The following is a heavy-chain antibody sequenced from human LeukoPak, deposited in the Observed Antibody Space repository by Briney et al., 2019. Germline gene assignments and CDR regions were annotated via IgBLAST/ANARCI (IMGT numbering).Heavy chain of an antibody. CDR2: INGGGNTT. V-gene: IGHV3-23*01. D-gene: IGHD6-19*01. CDR3: TKELHVAVAVADYYYFYMDV. CDR1: GFAFSSFA. J-gene: IGHJ6*03. Sequence: GGSLRLSCAASGFAFSSFAMGWVRQSPGKGLEWLSTINGGGNTTFYADSVKGRFTISRDNSKNTPYSHMDNLRPDDTAIYYCTKELHVAVAVADYYYFYMDVWGRGTAVTVSS.